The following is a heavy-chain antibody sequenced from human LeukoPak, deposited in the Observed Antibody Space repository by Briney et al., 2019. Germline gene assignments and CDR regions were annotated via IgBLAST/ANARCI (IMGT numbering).Heavy chain of an antibody. CDR3: AKDNFRRDGYNGCDY. V-gene: IGHV3-48*01. Sequence: PGGSLRLSCAASGFTFSSYSMNWVRQAPGKGLEWVSYISSSSSTIYYADSVKGRFTISRDNAKNSLYLQMNSLRAEDTAVYYCAKDNFRRDGYNGCDYWGQGTLVTVSS. CDR2: ISSSSSTI. CDR1: GFTFSSYS. J-gene: IGHJ4*02. D-gene: IGHD5-24*01.